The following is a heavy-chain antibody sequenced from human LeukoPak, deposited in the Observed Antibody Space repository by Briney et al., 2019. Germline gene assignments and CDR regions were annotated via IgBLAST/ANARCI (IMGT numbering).Heavy chain of an antibody. V-gene: IGHV3-74*01. CDR2: IDYDGSST. Sequence: GVSLRLCCAASGFSVRTHWMHWVRQAPGRELVWVARIDYDGSSTAYPDSVKGRFTISRDNAKNTLYLQMNSLRAEDTAVYYCARGGQGAIDIWGPGTMVIVSS. CDR3: ARGGQGAIDI. J-gene: IGHJ3*02. CDR1: GFSVRTHW.